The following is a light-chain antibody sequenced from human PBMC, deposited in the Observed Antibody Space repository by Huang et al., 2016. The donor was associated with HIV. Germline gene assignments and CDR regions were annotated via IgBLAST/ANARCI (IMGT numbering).Light chain of an antibody. CDR3: QQRGNWPPIT. Sequence: EIVLTQSPATLSLSPGERATLSCRASQSISNYLAWYQQKPGQPPRLLIYDASTRATGIPVRLSGSGSGTDFTLTISSLEPEDFAVYYCQQRGNWPPITFGQGTRLEIK. CDR1: QSISNY. J-gene: IGKJ5*01. CDR2: DAS. V-gene: IGKV3-11*01.